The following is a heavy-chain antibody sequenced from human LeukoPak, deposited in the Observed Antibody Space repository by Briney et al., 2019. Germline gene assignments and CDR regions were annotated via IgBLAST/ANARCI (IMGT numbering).Heavy chain of an antibody. D-gene: IGHD2-15*01. Sequence: GGSLRLSCAASGFRFTDYSMSWVRQAPGKGLEWVAGLGGSGEYKYYADSVKGRFTISRDNSKDTVSLQINSLRAEDSAVYYCAKTQGYYDAWGQGALVTVSS. CDR3: AKTQGYYDA. J-gene: IGHJ5*02. V-gene: IGHV3-23*01. CDR1: GFRFTDYS. CDR2: LGGSGEYK.